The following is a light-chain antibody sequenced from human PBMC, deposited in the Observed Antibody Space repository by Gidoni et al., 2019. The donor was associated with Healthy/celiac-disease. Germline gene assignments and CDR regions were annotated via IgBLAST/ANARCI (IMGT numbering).Light chain of an antibody. J-gene: IGLJ2*01. Sequence: QSALTQPASVSGSPGQSITISCTGTSSDVGGYNYVSWYQQHPGKAPKLMIYAVSNRPSGGSNRFSGSKSGNTASLTISGLQAEDEADYYCSSYTSSSTPVVFGGGTKLTVL. V-gene: IGLV2-14*01. CDR1: SSDVGGYNY. CDR2: AVS. CDR3: SSYTSSSTPVV.